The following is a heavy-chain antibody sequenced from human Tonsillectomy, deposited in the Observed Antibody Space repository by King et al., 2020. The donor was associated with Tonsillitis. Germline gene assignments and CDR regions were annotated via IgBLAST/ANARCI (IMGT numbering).Heavy chain of an antibody. J-gene: IGHJ4*02. CDR3: AKVAPECELLRARFDY. D-gene: IGHD1-26*01. CDR1: GFTFSSYG. Sequence: VQLVESGGGVVQPGRSLRLSCAASGFTFSSYGMHWVRQAPGKGLEWVAVISYDGSNKYYADSVKGRFTISRDNSKNTLYLQMNSLRAEDTAVYYCAKVAPECELLRARFDYWGQGTLVTVSS. CDR2: ISYDGSNK. V-gene: IGHV3-30*18.